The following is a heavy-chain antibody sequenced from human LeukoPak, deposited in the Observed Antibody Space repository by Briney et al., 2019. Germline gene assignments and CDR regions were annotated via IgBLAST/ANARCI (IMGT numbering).Heavy chain of an antibody. CDR3: AKEKGSSGYNWFDP. V-gene: IGHV3-23*01. J-gene: IGHJ5*02. D-gene: IGHD6-6*01. Sequence: GGSLRLSCAASGFIFSNYAMSWVRQAPGKGLEWVSAISGSGGSTYYADSVKGRFTISRDNSKNTLYLQMNSLRAEDTAVYYCAKEKGSSGYNWFDPWGQGTLVTVSS. CDR2: ISGSGGST. CDR1: GFIFSNYA.